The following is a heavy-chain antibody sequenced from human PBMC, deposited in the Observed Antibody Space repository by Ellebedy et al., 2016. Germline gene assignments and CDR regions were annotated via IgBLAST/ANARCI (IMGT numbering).Heavy chain of an antibody. V-gene: IGHV4-59*02. CDR2: VFHTGTT. CDR3: AKWNGGWYAFEV. Sequence: SETLSLTCNVSGGSVSSDYWNWIRRPPGKGLEWIGYVFHTGTTNYNPSLKSRVTMSVDASKSQFSLRLTSVTAADTAVYYCAKWNGGWYAFEVWGQGTMVTVSS. CDR1: GGSVSSDY. J-gene: IGHJ3*01. D-gene: IGHD6-19*01.